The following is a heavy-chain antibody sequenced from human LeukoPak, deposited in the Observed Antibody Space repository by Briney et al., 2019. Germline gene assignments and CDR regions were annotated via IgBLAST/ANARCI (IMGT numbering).Heavy chain of an antibody. V-gene: IGHV4-4*02. Sequence: SETLSLTCAVSGGSISSDNWWTWVRQPPGKGLEWLGEIYHSGSTNDNPPFKSRVTMSVDKSNNQFSLNLTSVTAADTAVYYCARVDDYEGLDYWGQGALVTVSS. CDR2: IYHSGST. D-gene: IGHD4/OR15-4a*01. J-gene: IGHJ4*02. CDR3: ARVDDYEGLDY. CDR1: GGSISSDNW.